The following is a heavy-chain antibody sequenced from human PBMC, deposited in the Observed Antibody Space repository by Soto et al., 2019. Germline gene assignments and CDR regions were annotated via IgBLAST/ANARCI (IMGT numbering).Heavy chain of an antibody. CDR3: ASLSAPIDY. J-gene: IGHJ4*02. Sequence: GGSRRRSWAASEFTFSNYLMHWVRQAPGKGLVWLSEINIDGTTTSYADSVKGRFTISRDNAKNTLYLQMNSLTAEDTAVYYCASLSAPIDYWGQGSLVTVSS. CDR2: INIDGTTT. D-gene: IGHD3-3*01. V-gene: IGHV3-74*01. CDR1: EFTFSNYL.